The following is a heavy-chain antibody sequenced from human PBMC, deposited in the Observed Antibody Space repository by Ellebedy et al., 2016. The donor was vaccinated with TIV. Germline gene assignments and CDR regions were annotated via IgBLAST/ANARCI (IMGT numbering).Heavy chain of an antibody. Sequence: GESLKISXKGSGYSFTSYWISWVRQMPGKGLEWMGRIDPSDSYTNYSPSFQGHVTISADKSISTAYLQWSSLKASDTAMYYCAGTVYGDYGWFDPWGQGTLVTVSS. CDR1: GYSFTSYW. CDR3: AGTVYGDYGWFDP. D-gene: IGHD4-17*01. CDR2: IDPSDSYT. J-gene: IGHJ5*02. V-gene: IGHV5-10-1*01.